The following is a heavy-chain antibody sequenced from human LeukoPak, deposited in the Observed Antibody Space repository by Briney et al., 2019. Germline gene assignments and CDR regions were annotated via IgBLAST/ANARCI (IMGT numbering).Heavy chain of an antibody. Sequence: QPGGSLRLSCAASGFTFSIYAMTWVRQAPGKGLEWVSVISGSGDSTYYADSVKGRFTISRDDSKNTLYLQINSLRAEDTAIYYCAKASSFYGDYFDYWGQGTLVTVSS. CDR1: GFTFSIYA. CDR2: ISGSGDST. CDR3: AKASSFYGDYFDY. D-gene: IGHD4-17*01. V-gene: IGHV3-23*01. J-gene: IGHJ4*02.